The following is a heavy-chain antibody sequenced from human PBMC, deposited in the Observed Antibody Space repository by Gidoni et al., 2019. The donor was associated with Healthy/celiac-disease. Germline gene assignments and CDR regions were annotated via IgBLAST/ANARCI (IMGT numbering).Heavy chain of an antibody. CDR1: GGSISSGGYS. CDR2: IYPSGST. D-gene: IGHD4-17*01. J-gene: IGHJ2*01. CDR3: AKRTTNGFFDL. Sequence: QLQLQESGSGLVKPSQTLSLTCAVSGGSISSGGYSWRWIRQPPGKGLEWIGYIYPSGSTYYNPSLKSRVTISVDRSKNQFSLNLSSVTAADTAVYYCAKRTTNGFFDLWGRGTLVTVSS. V-gene: IGHV4-30-2*01.